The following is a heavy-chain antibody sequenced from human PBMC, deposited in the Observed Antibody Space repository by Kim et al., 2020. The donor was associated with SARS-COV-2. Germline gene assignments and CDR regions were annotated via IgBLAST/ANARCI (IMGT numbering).Heavy chain of an antibody. J-gene: IGHJ4*02. D-gene: IGHD4-17*01. CDR3: AKGSYGDSPFDY. V-gene: IGHV3-9*01. CDR2: ISWNSGSI. Sequence: GGSLRLSCAASGFTFDDYAMHWVRQAPGKGLEWVSGISWNSGSIGYADSVKGRFTISRDNAKNSLYLQMNSLRAEDTALYYCAKGSYGDSPFDYWGQGT. CDR1: GFTFDDYA.